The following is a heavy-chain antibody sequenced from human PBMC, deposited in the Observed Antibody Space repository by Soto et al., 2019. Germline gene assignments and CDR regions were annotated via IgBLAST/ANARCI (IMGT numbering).Heavy chain of an antibody. V-gene: IGHV1-2*04. D-gene: IGHD2-2*01. J-gene: IGHJ6*02. Sequence: GASVKVSCEASGYTFTGYYMHCVRQAPGQGLEWMGWINPNSGGTNYAQKFQGWVTMTRDTSISTAYMELSRLRSDDTAVYYCARAYCSSTSCYGRLYYYYGMDVWGQGTTVTVSS. CDR1: GYTFTGYY. CDR2: INPNSGGT. CDR3: ARAYCSSTSCYGRLYYYYGMDV.